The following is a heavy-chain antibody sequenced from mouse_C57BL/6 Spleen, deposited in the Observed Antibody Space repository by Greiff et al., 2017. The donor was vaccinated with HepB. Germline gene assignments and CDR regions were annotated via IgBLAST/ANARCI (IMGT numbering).Heavy chain of an antibody. CDR3: ARGATMARGYYAMDY. D-gene: IGHD2-1*01. CDR2: IDPSDSYT. J-gene: IGHJ4*01. V-gene: IGHV1-69*01. Sequence: QVQLQQPGAELVMPGASVKLSCKASGYTFTSYWMHWVKQRPGQGFEWIGEIDPSDSYTNYNQKFKGKSTLTVDKSSSTAYMQLSSLTSEDSAVYYCARGATMARGYYAMDYWGQGTSVTVSS. CDR1: GYTFTSYW.